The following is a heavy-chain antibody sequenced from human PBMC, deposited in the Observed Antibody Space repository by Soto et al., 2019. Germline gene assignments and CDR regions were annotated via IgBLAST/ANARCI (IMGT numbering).Heavy chain of an antibody. CDR1: GYTFTSYG. Sequence: GASVKVSCKASGYTFTSYGISWVRQAPGQGLEWMGWISAYNGNTNYAQKLQGRVTMTTDTSTSTAYMELRSLRSDDTAVYYCARVGLRYFDWLLQDFDYRGQGTLVTVSS. CDR2: ISAYNGNT. V-gene: IGHV1-18*01. CDR3: ARVGLRYFDWLLQDFDY. J-gene: IGHJ4*02. D-gene: IGHD3-9*01.